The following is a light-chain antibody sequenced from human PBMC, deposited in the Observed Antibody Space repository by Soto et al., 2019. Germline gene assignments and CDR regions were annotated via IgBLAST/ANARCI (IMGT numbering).Light chain of an antibody. CDR3: QQYNNWPRA. CDR2: AAS. J-gene: IGKJ2*01. CDR1: QSVSTN. V-gene: IGKV3-15*01. Sequence: EIVMTQSPATLSVSAGERVTFSCRASQSVSTNLAWYQQKPGQAPRLLIYAASTRATGIPARFSGSGSGTEFTLTFSSLQSEDFAVYYCQQYNNWPRAFGQGTKLEIK.